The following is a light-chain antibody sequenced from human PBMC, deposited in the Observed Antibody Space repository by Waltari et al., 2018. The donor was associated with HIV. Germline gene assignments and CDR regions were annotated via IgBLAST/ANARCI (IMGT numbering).Light chain of an antibody. J-gene: IGKJ1*01. CDR2: GTS. V-gene: IGKV3-15*01. Sequence: EIVLTQSPDTLSVSPGERVTPSCRASQRVDSNFAWYQQKPGQAPRLLIFGTSSRAAGIPARISGSGSETESTLTISSLQSEDFAVYYCQQYNSWPWTFGQGTKVEVK. CDR3: QQYNSWPWT. CDR1: QRVDSN.